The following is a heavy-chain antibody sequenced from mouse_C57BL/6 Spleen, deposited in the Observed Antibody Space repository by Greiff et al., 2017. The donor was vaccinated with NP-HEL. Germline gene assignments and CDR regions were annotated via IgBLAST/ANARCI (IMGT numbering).Heavy chain of an antibody. V-gene: IGHV1-50*01. CDR1: GYTFTSYW. CDR3: ARERRGYYYAMDD. Sequence: QVQLQQPGAELVKPGASVKLSCKASGYTFTSYWMQWVKQRPGQGLEWIGEIDPSGSYTNYNQKFKGQATLTVDNSSSTAYMQLSSLTSECSASYNCARERRGYYYAMDDWGQGTSVTVSS. CDR2: IDPSGSYT. D-gene: IGHD2-12*01. J-gene: IGHJ4*01.